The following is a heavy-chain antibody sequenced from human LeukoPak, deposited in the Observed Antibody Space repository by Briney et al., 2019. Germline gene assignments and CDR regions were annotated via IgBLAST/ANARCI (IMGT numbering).Heavy chain of an antibody. CDR3: ARHADSSGYLDAFDI. Sequence: SETLSLTCTVSGGSISSGGYYWSWIRQHPGKGLEWIGYTYYSGSTYYNPSLKSRVTISVDTSKNQFSLKLSSVTAADTAVYYCARHADSSGYLDAFDIWGQGTMVTVSS. CDR2: TYYSGST. D-gene: IGHD3-22*01. J-gene: IGHJ3*02. V-gene: IGHV4-31*03. CDR1: GGSISSGGYY.